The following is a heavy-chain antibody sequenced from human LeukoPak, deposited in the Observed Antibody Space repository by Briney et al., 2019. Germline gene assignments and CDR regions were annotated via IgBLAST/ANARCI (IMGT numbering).Heavy chain of an antibody. CDR2: ISYDGSNK. V-gene: IGHV3-30-3*01. D-gene: IGHD2-8*01. CDR1: GFTFSSYA. CDR3: ATMYEDDWFDP. Sequence: GGSLRLSCAASGFTFSSYAMHWVRQAPGKGLEWVAVISYDGSNKYYADSVKGRFTISRDNSKNTLYLQMNSLRAEDTAVYYCATMYEDDWFDPWGQGTLVTVSS. J-gene: IGHJ5*02.